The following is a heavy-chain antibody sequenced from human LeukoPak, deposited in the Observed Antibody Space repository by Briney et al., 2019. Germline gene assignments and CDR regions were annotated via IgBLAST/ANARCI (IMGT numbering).Heavy chain of an antibody. J-gene: IGHJ4*02. D-gene: IGHD2-21*01. CDR3: AKDRDWVSDY. CDR1: GFTFSSYG. V-gene: IGHV3-23*01. Sequence: PGGSLRLSCAASGFTFSSYGMSWVRQAPGKGLEWASAISGSGGSTYYADSVKGRFTISRDNSKNTLYLQMNSLRAEDTAVYYCAKDRDWVSDYWGQGTLVTVSS. CDR2: ISGSGGST.